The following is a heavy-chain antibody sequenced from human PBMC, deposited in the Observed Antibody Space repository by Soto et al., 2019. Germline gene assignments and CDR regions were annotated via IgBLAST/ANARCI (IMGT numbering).Heavy chain of an antibody. Sequence: EVQLVESGGGLIQPGGSLRLSCAASGFTFSDYTMKWVRQAPGKGLEWISYNSSTSNTIHYADSVKGRFTISRDNAKNSLDLQMNSLRDEDTAVYYCARGRFSSTSYGMDVWGQGTTVIVSS. CDR2: NSSTSNTI. V-gene: IGHV3-48*02. J-gene: IGHJ6*02. CDR3: ARGRFSSTSYGMDV. D-gene: IGHD3-3*01. CDR1: GFTFSDYT.